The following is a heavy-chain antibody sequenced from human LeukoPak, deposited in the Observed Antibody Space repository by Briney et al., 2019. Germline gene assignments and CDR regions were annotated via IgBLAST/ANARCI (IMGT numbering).Heavy chain of an antibody. Sequence: SETLSLTCTVSGGSISGSSYYWGWIRQPPGKGLEWIGYIYYSGSTNYNPSLKSRVTISVDTSKNQFSLKLSSVTAADTAVYYCARDPYDAFDIWGQGTMVTVSS. V-gene: IGHV4-61*01. CDR1: GGSISGSSYY. CDR3: ARDPYDAFDI. CDR2: IYYSGST. J-gene: IGHJ3*02.